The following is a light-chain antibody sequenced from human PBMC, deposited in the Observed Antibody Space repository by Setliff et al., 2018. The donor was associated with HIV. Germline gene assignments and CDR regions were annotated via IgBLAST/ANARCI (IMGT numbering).Light chain of an antibody. Sequence: QSALTQPPSASGTPGQRVTISCSGSNSNIGTNTVNWYQQLPGAAPKLLIYTNSHRPSGVPDRFSGSKSGTSASLAISGLRSEDEADYYCASWDDSLKEYVFGTGTKVPS. CDR3: ASWDDSLKEYV. V-gene: IGLV1-44*01. CDR1: NSNIGTNT. J-gene: IGLJ1*01. CDR2: TNS.